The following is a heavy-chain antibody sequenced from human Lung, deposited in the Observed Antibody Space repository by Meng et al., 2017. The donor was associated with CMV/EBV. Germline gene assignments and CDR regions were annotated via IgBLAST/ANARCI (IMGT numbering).Heavy chain of an antibody. J-gene: IGHJ6*02. CDR3: AKDHLITIYWGGMDV. D-gene: IGHD3-3*01. CDR2: IRYDGSNK. V-gene: IGHV3-30*02. Sequence: GGSLRLXCAASGFTFSSYGMHWVRQAPGKGLEWVAFIRYDGSNKYYADSVKGRFTISRDNSKNTLYLQMNSLRAEDTAVYYCAKDHLITIYWGGMDVWGQGTTVTVSS. CDR1: GFTFSSYG.